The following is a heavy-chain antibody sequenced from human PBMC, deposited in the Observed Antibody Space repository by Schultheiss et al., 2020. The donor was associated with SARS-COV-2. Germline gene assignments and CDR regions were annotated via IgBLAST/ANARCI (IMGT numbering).Heavy chain of an antibody. V-gene: IGHV3-33*01. CDR3: VRDAFGYEV. J-gene: IGHJ1*01. CDR1: GFTFSSYG. Sequence: GESLKISCAASGFTFSSYGMHWVRQAPGKGLEWVAFIWYDGSNKYYADSVKGRFTISRDNSKNTLYLQMSSLRAEYTAVYYCVRDAFGYEVWGQGTLVTVAS. D-gene: IGHD2-2*01. CDR2: IWYDGSNK.